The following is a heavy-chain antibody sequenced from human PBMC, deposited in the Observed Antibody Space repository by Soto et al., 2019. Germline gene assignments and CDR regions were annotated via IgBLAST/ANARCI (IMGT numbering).Heavy chain of an antibody. Sequence: SETLSLTCTVSGGSISSYYWSWIRQPPGKGLEWIGYIYYSGSTNYNPSLKSRVAISIDTSKNQFSLKLSSVTAADTAVYYCARRAAAAGMPFDPWGQGTLVTVSS. CDR2: IYYSGST. CDR3: ARRAAAAGMPFDP. V-gene: IGHV4-59*01. J-gene: IGHJ5*02. D-gene: IGHD6-13*01. CDR1: GGSISSYY.